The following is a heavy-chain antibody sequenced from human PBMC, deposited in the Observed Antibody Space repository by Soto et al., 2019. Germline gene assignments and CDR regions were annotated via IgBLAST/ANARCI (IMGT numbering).Heavy chain of an antibody. CDR3: ARYITRGYYYYGMDV. CDR2: IDPSDSYT. D-gene: IGHD1-20*01. CDR1: GYSFTSYW. Sequence: VESLKISRKGSGYSFTSYWIRCVREMPVKVLEWMGRIDPSDSYTNYSPSFQGHVTISADKSISTAYLQWSSLKASDTAMYYCARYITRGYYYYGMDVWGQGTTVTVSS. J-gene: IGHJ6*02. V-gene: IGHV5-10-1*01.